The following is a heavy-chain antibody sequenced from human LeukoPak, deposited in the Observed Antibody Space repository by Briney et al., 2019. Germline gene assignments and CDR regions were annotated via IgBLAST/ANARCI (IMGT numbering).Heavy chain of an antibody. CDR3: AREYDYGDLGWFY. J-gene: IGHJ4*02. D-gene: IGHD4-17*01. CDR2: IYYSGST. Sequence: SETLSLTCTVSGGCISSYYWSWIRQPPGKGLEWIGYIYYSGSTNYNPSLKSRVTISVDTSKNQFSLKLSSVTAADTAVYYCAREYDYGDLGWFYWGQGTLVTVSS. CDR1: GGCISSYY. V-gene: IGHV4-59*01.